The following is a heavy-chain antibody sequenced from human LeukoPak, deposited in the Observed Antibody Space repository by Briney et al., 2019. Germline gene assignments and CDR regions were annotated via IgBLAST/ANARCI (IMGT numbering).Heavy chain of an antibody. J-gene: IGHJ4*02. CDR2: INPNSGGT. Sequence: ASVKVSCKASGYTFTGYYMHWVRQAPGQGLEWMGWINPNSGGTNYAQKFQGRVTMTRDTSISTAYMELSRLRSDDTAVYYCASRYYGSGSSPRYFDYWGQGTLVTVSS. D-gene: IGHD3-10*01. V-gene: IGHV1-2*02. CDR1: GYTFTGYY. CDR3: ASRYYGSGSSPRYFDY.